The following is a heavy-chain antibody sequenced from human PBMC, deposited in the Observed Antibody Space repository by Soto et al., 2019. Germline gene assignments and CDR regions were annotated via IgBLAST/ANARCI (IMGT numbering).Heavy chain of an antibody. CDR3: AREWEDTADNYYGMDV. CDR2: ISSSSSTI. V-gene: IGHV3-48*02. CDR1: GFTFSSYS. Sequence: EVQLVESGGGLVQPGGSLRLSCAASGFTFSSYSMNWVRQAPGKGLEWVSYISSSSSTIYYADSVKGRFTISRDNAKNSLYLQMNSLRDEDTAVYYCAREWEDTADNYYGMDVWGQGTTVTVSS. D-gene: IGHD5-18*01. J-gene: IGHJ6*02.